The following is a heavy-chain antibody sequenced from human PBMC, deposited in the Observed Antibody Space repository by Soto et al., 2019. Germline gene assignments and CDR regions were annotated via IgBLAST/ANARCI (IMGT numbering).Heavy chain of an antibody. CDR2: ISGSGGST. V-gene: IGHV3-23*01. D-gene: IGHD1-1*01. CDR3: AKGGTGIPDYFDY. Sequence: GGSKRLSCAAAGFNISSYSMSWVRKNTGKGLEWVSAISGSGGSTYYADSVKGRFTISRDNSKNTLYLQMNSLRAVDTAVYYCAKGGTGIPDYFDYWGQGTLVTVSS. CDR1: GFNISSYS. J-gene: IGHJ4*02.